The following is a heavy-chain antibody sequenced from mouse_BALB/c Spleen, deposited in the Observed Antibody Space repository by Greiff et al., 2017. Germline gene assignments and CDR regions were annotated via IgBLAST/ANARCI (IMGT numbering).Heavy chain of an antibody. Sequence: EVKLMESGPGLVKPSQTVSLTCTVTGISITTGNYRWSWIRQFPGNKLEWIGYIYYSGTITYNPSLTSRTTITRDTSKNQFFLEMNSLTAEDTATYYCAREGYYRGMDYWGQGTSVTVSS. V-gene: IGHV3-5*02. CDR3: AREGYYRGMDY. CDR2: IYYSGTI. D-gene: IGHD2-3*01. J-gene: IGHJ4*01. CDR1: GISITTGNYR.